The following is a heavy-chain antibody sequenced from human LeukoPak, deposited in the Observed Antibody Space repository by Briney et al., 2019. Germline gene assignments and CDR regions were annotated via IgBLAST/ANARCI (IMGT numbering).Heavy chain of an antibody. CDR2: IIPILGIA. V-gene: IGHV1-69*04. D-gene: IGHD1-26*01. J-gene: IGHJ4*02. CDR3: ARGLPYSGSYYGVIDY. Sequence: SVKVSCKASGGTFSSYAISWVRQAPGQGLEWMGRIIPILGIANYAQKFQGRVTITADKSTSTAYMELSSLRSEDTAVYYCARGLPYSGSYYGVIDYWGQGTLVTVSS. CDR1: GGTFSSYA.